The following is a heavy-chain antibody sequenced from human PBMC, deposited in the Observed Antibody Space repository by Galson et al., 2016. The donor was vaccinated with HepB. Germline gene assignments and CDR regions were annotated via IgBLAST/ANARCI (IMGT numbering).Heavy chain of an antibody. J-gene: IGHJ4*02. D-gene: IGHD3-16*01. CDR2: TSGSGGST. Sequence: SLRLSCAASGFTFSNYAMSWVRQAPGKGLEWVAATSGSGGSTYYADSVKGRFTISRDNSKNTLYLQMNSLRAEDTAVYYCVKQHRWVGGVGLLKYYFDYWGQGTLLTVSS. CDR1: GFTFSNYA. CDR3: VKQHRWVGGVGLLKYYFDY. V-gene: IGHV3-23*01.